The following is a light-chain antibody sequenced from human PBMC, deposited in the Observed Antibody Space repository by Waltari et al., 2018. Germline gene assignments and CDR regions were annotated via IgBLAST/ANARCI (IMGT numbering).Light chain of an antibody. Sequence: SYELTQPLSVSVALGQTASVTCGGTDIESKNVYWYQQKSGQAPVLVIYRDTNRPSGISERFSGSNSGNTATLTISRAQAGDEADYYCQVYDSTTYVFGTGTKVTVL. CDR1: DIESKN. J-gene: IGLJ1*01. CDR2: RDT. CDR3: QVYDSTTYV. V-gene: IGLV3-9*01.